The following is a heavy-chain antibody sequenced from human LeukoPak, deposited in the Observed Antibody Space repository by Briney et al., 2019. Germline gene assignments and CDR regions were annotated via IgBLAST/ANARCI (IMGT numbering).Heavy chain of an antibody. CDR1: GGSISTYY. CDR3: ARATGGYSGYVYGV. Sequence: SETLSLTCTVSGGSISTYYWSWIRQPPGKGLEWIGYIYYSGSTNYNPSLKSRVTISVDTSKNQFSLKLSSVTAADTAVYYCARATGGYSGYVYGVWGQGTLVTVSS. J-gene: IGHJ4*02. V-gene: IGHV4-59*01. D-gene: IGHD5-12*01. CDR2: IYYSGST.